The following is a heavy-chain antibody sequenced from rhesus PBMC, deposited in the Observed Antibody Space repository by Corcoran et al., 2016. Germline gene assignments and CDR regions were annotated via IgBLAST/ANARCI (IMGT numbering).Heavy chain of an antibody. CDR3: ARGGTGTTVATTVAFDY. Sequence: QVTLKESGPALVKPTKTLTLTCTFSGFSLSTSVMGVGWIRQPPGKALEWIAKIYWDDDKYYSTSLKTRPTSCKDTSKNQVILTMTNMDPVDTATYYCARGGTGTTVATTVAFDYWGQGVLVTVSS. CDR2: IYWDDDK. CDR1: GFSLSTSVMG. V-gene: IGHV2S1*01. D-gene: IGHD4-29*01. J-gene: IGHJ4*01.